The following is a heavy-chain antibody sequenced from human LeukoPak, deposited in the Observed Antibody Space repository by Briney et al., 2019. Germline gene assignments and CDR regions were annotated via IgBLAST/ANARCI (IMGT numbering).Heavy chain of an antibody. V-gene: IGHV3-64*01. CDR1: GFTFSSYA. CDR2: ISSNGGST. D-gene: IGHD6-6*01. J-gene: IGHJ4*02. Sequence: PGGSLRLSCAASGFTFSSYAMHWVRQAPGKGLEYVSAISSNGGSTYYANSVKGRFTISRDNSKNTLYLQMGSLRAEDMAVYYCARGGYSSSSDYWGQGTLVTASS. CDR3: ARGGYSSSSDY.